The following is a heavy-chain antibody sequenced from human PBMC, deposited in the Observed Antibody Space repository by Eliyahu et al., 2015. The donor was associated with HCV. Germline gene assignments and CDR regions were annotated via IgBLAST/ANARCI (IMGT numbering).Heavy chain of an antibody. Sequence: SYDGSNKYYADSVKGRFTISRDNSKNTLYLQMNSLRAEDTAVYYCAKEGRWRITMVRGVTPRWFDPWGQGTLVTVSS. CDR2: SYDGSNK. D-gene: IGHD3-10*01. CDR3: AKEGRWRITMVRGVTPRWFDP. V-gene: IGHV3-30*18. J-gene: IGHJ5*02.